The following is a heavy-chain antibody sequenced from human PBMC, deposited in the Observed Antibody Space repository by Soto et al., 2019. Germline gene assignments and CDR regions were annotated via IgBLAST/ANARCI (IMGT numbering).Heavy chain of an antibody. V-gene: IGHV3-30*04. CDR2: ISYNGRNK. CDR3: ARQAKIGDRSQFYFDS. CDR1: GFTFSFYA. J-gene: IGHJ4*02. D-gene: IGHD3-16*01. Sequence: QVQLVESGGDVVQPGRSLRLSCAASGFTFSFYAVHWVRQAPGKGLEWVAVISYNGRNKHYVDSVKGRFTISRDNSQDPLYLQMDSLRPDDTAVYYCARQAKIGDRSQFYFDSWGQGTLVTVSS.